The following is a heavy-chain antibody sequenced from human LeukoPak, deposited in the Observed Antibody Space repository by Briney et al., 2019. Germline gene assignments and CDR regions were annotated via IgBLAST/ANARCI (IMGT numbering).Heavy chain of an antibody. D-gene: IGHD3-22*01. V-gene: IGHV3-23*01. J-gene: IGHJ4*02. CDR1: GFTFSSYG. CDR2: ISGSGGST. CDR3: AKPAGADYYDSSGYYPFDY. Sequence: GGSLRLSCAASGFTFSSYGMSWVRQAPGKGLEWVSAISGSGGSTYYADSVKGRFTISRDNSKNTLYLQMNSLRAEDTAVYYCAKPAGADYYDSSGYYPFDYWGQGALVTVSS.